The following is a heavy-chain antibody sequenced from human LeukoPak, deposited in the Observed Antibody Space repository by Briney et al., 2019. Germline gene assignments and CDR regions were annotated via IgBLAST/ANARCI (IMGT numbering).Heavy chain of an antibody. CDR2: IRYEGSNK. V-gene: IGHV3-30*02. CDR1: VFTFSSYG. CDR3: AKAGRITMVRRVADFDY. J-gene: IGHJ4*02. D-gene: IGHD3-10*01. Sequence: GGSLRLFCAASVFTFSSYGMHWVRQAPAKGLEWVAVIRYEGSNKYYADAAKGRFTISRDNSKNTLYLQMKSWRAKERPLYCCAKAGRITMVRRVADFDYWGQGPLVPVSS.